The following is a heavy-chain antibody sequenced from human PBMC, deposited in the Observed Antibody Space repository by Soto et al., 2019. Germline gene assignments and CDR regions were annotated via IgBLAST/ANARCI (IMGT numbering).Heavy chain of an antibody. J-gene: IGHJ4*02. Sequence: EVQLVESGGGLVQPGGSLRLSCSASGFTFSIYAMHWVRQAPGKGLEYVSSISTNGGSTHYADSVKGRFTISRDNSENTVYLQMSSLRAEETAVYYCVKGEYYYDSSGYYPFDYWGQGTLVTVSS. CDR3: VKGEYYYDSSGYYPFDY. CDR2: ISTNGGST. CDR1: GFTFSIYA. V-gene: IGHV3-64D*08. D-gene: IGHD3-22*01.